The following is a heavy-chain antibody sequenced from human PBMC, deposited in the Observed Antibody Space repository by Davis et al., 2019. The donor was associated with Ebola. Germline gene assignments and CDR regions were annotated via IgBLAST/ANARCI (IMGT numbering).Heavy chain of an antibody. D-gene: IGHD3-10*01. CDR1: GGSFGEHA. CDR3: ARGYFGSGSYYTSSYYFDN. Sequence: SVKVSCKASGGSFGEHAFSWVRQAPGQGLECMGRIIPLSDIKAFSDNFEGRMTITADKSTATLYMELNSLRPEDTAVYFCARGYFGSGSYYTSSYYFDNWGQGTLVTVSS. J-gene: IGHJ4*02. CDR2: IIPLSDIK. V-gene: IGHV1-69*04.